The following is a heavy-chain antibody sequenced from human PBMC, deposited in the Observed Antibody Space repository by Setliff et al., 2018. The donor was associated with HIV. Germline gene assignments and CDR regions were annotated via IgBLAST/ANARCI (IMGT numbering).Heavy chain of an antibody. CDR3: ARGTRVVGATTHVYYYMDV. CDR1: VYTFTSND. V-gene: IGHV1-8*02. D-gene: IGHD1-26*01. Sequence: ASVKVSCQASVYTFTSNDINWVRPATGQGLEWMGWMNPNSGNTGYAQKFQGRITISRNTSIGTSYMELNSLTSEDTAVYYCARGTRVVGATTHVYYYMDVWGKGTTVTVSS. J-gene: IGHJ6*03. CDR2: MNPNSGNT.